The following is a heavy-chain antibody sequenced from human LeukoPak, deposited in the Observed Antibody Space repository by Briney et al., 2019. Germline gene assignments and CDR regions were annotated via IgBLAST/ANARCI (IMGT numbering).Heavy chain of an antibody. J-gene: IGHJ3*02. Sequence: ASVKVSCKASGYTFTRYGISWVRQAPGQGLEWMGWISAYNGNTNYAQKLQGRVTMTTDTSTSTAYMELRSLRSDDTAVYYCARDWGAKARNAFDIWGQGTMVTVSS. D-gene: IGHD1-26*01. CDR1: GYTFTRYG. V-gene: IGHV1-18*01. CDR3: ARDWGAKARNAFDI. CDR2: ISAYNGNT.